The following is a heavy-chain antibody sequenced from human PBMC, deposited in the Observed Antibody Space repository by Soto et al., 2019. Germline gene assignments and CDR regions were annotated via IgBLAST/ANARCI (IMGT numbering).Heavy chain of an antibody. CDR3: ARQIYDSDTGPHFQYYFDY. CDR2: IDPIDSHT. D-gene: IGHD3-22*01. CDR1: GYSFAGYW. V-gene: IGHV5-10-1*01. J-gene: IGHJ4*01. Sequence: PVESLKISCKGSGYSFAGYWITWVRQKPWKGLEWMGRIDPIDSHTYYSPSFRGHVTISVTKSITTVFLQWSSLRASDTAMYYCARQIYDSDTGPHFQYYFDYSGEGNTVIVSS.